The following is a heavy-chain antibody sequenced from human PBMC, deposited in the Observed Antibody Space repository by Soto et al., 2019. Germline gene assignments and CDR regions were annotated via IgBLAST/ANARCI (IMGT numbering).Heavy chain of an antibody. V-gene: IGHV3-20*01. J-gene: IGHJ6*03. Sequence: EVQLVESGGGVVRPGGSLRLSCAASGFTFDDYGMSWVRQAPGKGLEWVSGINWNGGSTGYADSVKGRFTISRDNAKNSLYLQMNSLRAEDTALYHCARDLLLGGPSVGGPLDYYMDVWGKGTTVTVSS. CDR3: ARDLLLGGPSVGGPLDYYMDV. CDR2: INWNGGST. CDR1: GFTFDDYG. D-gene: IGHD3-16*01.